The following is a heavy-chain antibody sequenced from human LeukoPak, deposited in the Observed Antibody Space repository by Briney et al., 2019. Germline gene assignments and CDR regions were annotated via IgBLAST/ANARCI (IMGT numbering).Heavy chain of an antibody. CDR1: GFTLSSYG. J-gene: IGHJ4*02. CDR2: IWYDGSNK. V-gene: IGHV3-33*01. D-gene: IGHD5-24*01. Sequence: GGSLRLSCAASGFTLSSYGMHWVRQAPGKGLEGVAVIWYDGSNKYYADSVKGRFTISRDNSKNTLYLQMNSLRAEDTAVYYCARESAEDGYRYWGQGTLVTVSS. CDR3: ARESAEDGYRY.